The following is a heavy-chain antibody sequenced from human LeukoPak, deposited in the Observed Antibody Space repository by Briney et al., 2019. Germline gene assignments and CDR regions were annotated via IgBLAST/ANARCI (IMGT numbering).Heavy chain of an antibody. CDR2: IYYSGST. V-gene: IGHV4-59*01. D-gene: IGHD4/OR15-4a*01. J-gene: IGHJ4*02. CDR1: GGSLSSYY. Sequence: PSETLSLTCTVSGGSLSSYYWSWIRQPPGKGLEWIGYIYYSGSTNYNPSLKSRVTISVDTSKNQFSLKLSSVTAADTAVYYCARVGALSAKFDYWGQGTLVTVSS. CDR3: ARVGALSAKFDY.